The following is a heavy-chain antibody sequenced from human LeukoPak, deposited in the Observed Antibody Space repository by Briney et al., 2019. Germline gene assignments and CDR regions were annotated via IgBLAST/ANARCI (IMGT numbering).Heavy chain of an antibody. CDR3: ARWGGVGDFYYFDY. J-gene: IGHJ4*02. V-gene: IGHV3-23*01. CDR1: GFTFSSYA. CDR2: ISGSGGST. Sequence: GGSLRLSCAASGFTFSSYAMSWVRQAPGKGLEWVSVISGSGGSTYFADSVKGRFTISRDNAKNSLYLQMNSLRAEDTAVYYCARWGGVGDFYYFDYWGQGTLVTVSS. D-gene: IGHD1-26*01.